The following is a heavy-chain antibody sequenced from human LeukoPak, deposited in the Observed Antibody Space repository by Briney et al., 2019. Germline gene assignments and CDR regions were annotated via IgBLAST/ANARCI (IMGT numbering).Heavy chain of an antibody. CDR1: GFTFSSYS. D-gene: IGHD6-13*01. CDR3: ARDLAGYSSSSFDY. CDR2: ISSSSSYI. J-gene: IGHJ4*02. Sequence: GGSLGLSCAASGFTFSSYSMNWVRQAPGKGLEWVSSISSSSSYIYYADSVKGRFTISRDNAKNSLYLQMNSLRAEDTAVYYCARDLAGYSSSSFDYWGQGTLVTVSS. V-gene: IGHV3-21*01.